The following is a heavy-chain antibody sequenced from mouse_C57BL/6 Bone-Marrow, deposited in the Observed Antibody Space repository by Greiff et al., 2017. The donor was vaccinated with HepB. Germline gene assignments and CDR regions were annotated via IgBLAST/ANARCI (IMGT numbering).Heavy chain of an antibody. CDR1: GFTFSDYG. CDR2: ISNLAYSI. J-gene: IGHJ4*01. CDR3: ARSLYYGSSLYYAMDY. Sequence: EVHLVESGGGLVQPGGSLKLSCAASGFTFSDYGMAWVRQAPRKGPEWVAFISNLAYSIYYADTVTGRFTISRENAKNTLYLEMSSLRSEDTAMYYCARSLYYGSSLYYAMDYWGQGTSVTVSS. D-gene: IGHD1-1*01. V-gene: IGHV5-15*01.